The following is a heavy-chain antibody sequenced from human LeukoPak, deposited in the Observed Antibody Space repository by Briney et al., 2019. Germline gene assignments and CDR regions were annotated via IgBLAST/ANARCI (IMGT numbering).Heavy chain of an antibody. D-gene: IGHD3-10*01. CDR3: ARVDTMVRGVILV. V-gene: IGHV4-39*07. Sequence: SETLSLTCAVSGGSISSGGYSWGWIRQPPGKGLEWIGTISYSGSTYYNPSLKSRVTISVDTSKNQFSLKLSSVTAADTAVYYCARVDTMVRGVILVWGRGTLVAVSS. J-gene: IGHJ4*02. CDR1: GGSISSGGYS. CDR2: ISYSGST.